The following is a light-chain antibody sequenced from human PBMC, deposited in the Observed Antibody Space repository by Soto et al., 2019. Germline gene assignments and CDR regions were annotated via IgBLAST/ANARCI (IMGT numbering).Light chain of an antibody. CDR3: CSYAGSRRV. Sequence: QSALTQPASVSGSPGQSITISCTGTSSDVGSYNLVSWYQQHPGKAPKLMLYEGSKRPSGVSNRFSGSKSGNTASLTTSGLQAEDEADYYCCSYAGSRRVFGGGTKVTVL. V-gene: IGLV2-23*01. CDR2: EGS. J-gene: IGLJ2*01. CDR1: SSDVGSYNL.